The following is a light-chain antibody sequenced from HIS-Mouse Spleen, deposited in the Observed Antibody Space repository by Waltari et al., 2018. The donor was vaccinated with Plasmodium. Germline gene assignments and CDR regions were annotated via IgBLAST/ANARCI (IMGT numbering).Light chain of an antibody. CDR3: QTWGTGIHVV. Sequence: SVKLTCTLSSGHSSYAIAWHQPQPEKGPRYLMKLNSDGSHSKGDGIPDRFSGSSSGAERYLTISSLQSEDEADYYCQTWGTGIHVVFGGGTKLTVL. CDR1: SGHSSYA. V-gene: IGLV4-69*01. CDR2: LNSDGSH. J-gene: IGLJ2*01.